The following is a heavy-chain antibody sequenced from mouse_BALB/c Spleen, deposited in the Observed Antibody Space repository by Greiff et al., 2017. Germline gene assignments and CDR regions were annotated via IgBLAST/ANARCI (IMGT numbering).Heavy chain of an antibody. D-gene: IGHD2-4*01. V-gene: IGHV5-6*01. CDR1: GFTFSSYG. CDR2: ISSGGSYT. J-gene: IGHJ3*01. CDR3: ARHAYDYDGLAY. Sequence: EVQRVESGGDLVKPGGSLKLSCAASGFTFSSYGMSWVRQTPDKRLEWVATISSGGSYTYYPDSVKGRFTISRDNAKNTLYLQMSSLKSEDTAMYYCARHAYDYDGLAYWGQGTLVTVSA.